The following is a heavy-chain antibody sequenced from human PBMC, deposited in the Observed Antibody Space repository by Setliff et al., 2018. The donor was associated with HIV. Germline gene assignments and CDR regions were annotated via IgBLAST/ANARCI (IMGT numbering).Heavy chain of an antibody. CDR3: ARAPPGIQLLTTTNGPYYFDF. Sequence: SETLSLTCTVSGDFFSSDYYWGWIRQPPGKGLEWIGCIFNSGQTYYNPSLNSRIAISMDTSENQFSLRLTSVTAADTALYFCARAPPGIQLLTTTNGPYYFDFWGQGLLVTVSS. CDR1: GDFFSSDYY. CDR2: IFNSGQT. J-gene: IGHJ4*02. D-gene: IGHD1-1*01. V-gene: IGHV4-38-2*02.